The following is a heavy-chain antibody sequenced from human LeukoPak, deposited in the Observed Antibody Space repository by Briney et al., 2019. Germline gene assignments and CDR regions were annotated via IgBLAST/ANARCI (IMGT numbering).Heavy chain of an antibody. CDR3: GRKKPGVRPGPQKIDF. CDR2: TYYRSKWYN. D-gene: IGHD1-14*01. Sequence: SQTLSLTCAISGDSVSSNSAAWNWIRQSPSRGLEWLGRTYYRSKWYNDYAVSVKSRITINPDTSKNQFSLQLNSVTPEDTAGYLCGRKKPGVRPGPQKIDFLGQGTLVTVSS. J-gene: IGHJ4*02. CDR1: GDSVSSNSAA. V-gene: IGHV6-1*01.